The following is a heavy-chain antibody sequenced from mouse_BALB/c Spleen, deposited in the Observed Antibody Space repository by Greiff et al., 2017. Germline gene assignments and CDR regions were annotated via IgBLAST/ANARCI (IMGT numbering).Heavy chain of an antibody. CDR2: IYPGNGDT. CDR1: GYTFTSYN. V-gene: IGHV1-12*01. D-gene: IGHD1-1*01. Sequence: LQQPGAELVKPGASVKMSCKASGYTFTSYNMHWVKQTPGQGLEWIGAIYPGNGDTSYNQKFKGKATLTADKSSSTAYMQLSSLTSEDSAVYYCARGGYYGSSYAMDYWGQGTSVTVSS. J-gene: IGHJ4*01. CDR3: ARGGYYGSSYAMDY.